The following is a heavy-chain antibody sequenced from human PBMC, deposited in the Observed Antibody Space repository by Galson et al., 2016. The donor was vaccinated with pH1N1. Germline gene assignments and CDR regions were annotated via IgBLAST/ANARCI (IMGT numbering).Heavy chain of an antibody. D-gene: IGHD3-16*02. CDR2: TSGSGGTT. Sequence: SLRLSCAASGFAFSNYAMSWVRQAPGKGLERASATSGSGGTTYFAHSVRGRVTVSSDHSKNTLDLQMSSLRADDTGVYYCAKDLGDYIWGSHRPGDWGLGTLVTVSS. CDR1: GFAFSNYA. CDR3: AKDLGDYIWGSHRPGD. V-gene: IGHV3-23*01. J-gene: IGHJ4*02.